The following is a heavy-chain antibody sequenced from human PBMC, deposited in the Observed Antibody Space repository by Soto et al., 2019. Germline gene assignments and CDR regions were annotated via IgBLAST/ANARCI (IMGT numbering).Heavy chain of an antibody. Sequence: GGSLRLSCAASGFTFSSYAMSWVRQAPGKGLEWVSAISGSGGSTYYADSVKGRFTISRDNSKNTLYLQMNSLRAEDTAVYYCAKDAFNVGDTIFGVVIDYWGQGTLVTVSS. CDR3: AKDAFNVGDTIFGVVIDY. D-gene: IGHD3-3*01. V-gene: IGHV3-23*01. CDR2: ISGSGGST. J-gene: IGHJ4*02. CDR1: GFTFSSYA.